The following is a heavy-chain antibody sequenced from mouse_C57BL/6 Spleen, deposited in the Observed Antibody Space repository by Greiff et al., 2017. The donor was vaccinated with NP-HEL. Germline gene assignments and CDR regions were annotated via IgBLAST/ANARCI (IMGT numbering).Heavy chain of an antibody. V-gene: IGHV1-80*01. J-gene: IGHJ4*01. CDR2: IYPGDGDT. CDR1: GYAFSSYW. D-gene: IGHD2-5*01. CDR3: ARAYYSNSYAMDY. Sequence: QVQLQQSGAELVKPGASVKISCKASGYAFSSYWMNWVKQRPGKGLEWIGQIYPGDGDTNYNGKFKGKATLTADKSSSTAYMQLSSLTSEDSAVYYCARAYYSNSYAMDYWGQGTSVAVSS.